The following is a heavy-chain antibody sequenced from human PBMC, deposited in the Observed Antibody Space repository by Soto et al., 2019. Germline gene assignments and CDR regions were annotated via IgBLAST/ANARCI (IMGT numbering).Heavy chain of an antibody. Sequence: SETLSLTCAVYGGSFSGYYWSWIRQPPGKGLEWIGEINHSGSTNYNPSLKSRVTISVDTSKNQFSLKLSSVTAADTAVYYCARHGHWAPLDDWGQGILVTVSS. D-gene: IGHD3-16*01. J-gene: IGHJ4*02. CDR1: GGSFSGYY. CDR2: INHSGST. V-gene: IGHV4-34*01. CDR3: ARHGHWAPLDD.